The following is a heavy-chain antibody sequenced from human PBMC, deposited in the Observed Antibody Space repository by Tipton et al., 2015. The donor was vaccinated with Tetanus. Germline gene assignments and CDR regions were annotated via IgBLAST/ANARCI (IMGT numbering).Heavy chain of an antibody. CDR1: GDSINSGDYY. CDR3: ARGRYSSSYSPPRYHYYYYIDV. V-gene: IGHV4-61*08. Sequence: PGLVKPSETLSLSCTVSGDSINSGDYYWSWIRQPPGKGLEWIGYTHDSGKTNTNPSLQSRVSISVDTSKNQFSLELTSVTAADTAVYYCARGRYSSSYSPPRYHYYYYIDVWGKGATVTVSS. D-gene: IGHD6-6*01. J-gene: IGHJ6*03. CDR2: THDSGKT.